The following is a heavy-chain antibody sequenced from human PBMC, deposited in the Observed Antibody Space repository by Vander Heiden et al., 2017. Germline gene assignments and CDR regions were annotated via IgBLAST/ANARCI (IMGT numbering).Heavy chain of an antibody. J-gene: IGHJ6*02. CDR3: AKRMGLSGLDV. CDR2: LSGSGDST. V-gene: IGHV3-23*01. Sequence: EVLLLESGGGLVQPGESLRLSCAASGFMFSPYAMSWVRQAPGKGLQWISGLSGSGDSTYYAESVRGRFTISRDNSKSTVYLHMNSLRGEDTAVYYCAKRMGLSGLDVWGQGTTVTVSS. CDR1: GFMFSPYA. D-gene: IGHD2-8*01.